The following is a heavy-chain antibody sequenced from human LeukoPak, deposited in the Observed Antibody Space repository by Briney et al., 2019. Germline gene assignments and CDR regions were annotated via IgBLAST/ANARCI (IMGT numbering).Heavy chain of an antibody. CDR3: AKDGDGVYEDVFDG. J-gene: IGHJ4*02. CDR2: ISYNGSTH. D-gene: IGHD5/OR15-5a*01. Sequence: SLRLSFSASGFTFRRYGMHSVRQAPGKRPWRVAVISYNGSTHYYADSVKGRFTISRDNSKNTLYLQMNSLRAEDTGVYYCAKDGDGVYEDVFDGGGQGSLVTV. CDR1: GFTFRRYG. V-gene: IGHV3-30*18.